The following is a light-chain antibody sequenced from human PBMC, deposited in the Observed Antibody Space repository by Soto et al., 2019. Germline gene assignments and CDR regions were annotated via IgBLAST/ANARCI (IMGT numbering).Light chain of an antibody. V-gene: IGKV1-39*01. CDR1: QNISTY. CDR2: AAS. CDR3: QQSYSTPLT. Sequence: DIQITQSPSSLPASVGDRVTITVRASQNISTYLNWYQQKPGKAPKLLIYAASSLQSGVPSRFSGSGSGTDFTLTISSLQPEDFATYYCQQSYSTPLTFGGGTKVDIK. J-gene: IGKJ4*01.